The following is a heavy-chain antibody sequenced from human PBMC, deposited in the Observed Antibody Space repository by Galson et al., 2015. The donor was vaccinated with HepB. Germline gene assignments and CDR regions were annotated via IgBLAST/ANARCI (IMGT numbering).Heavy chain of an antibody. CDR2: ISAFNGNT. CDR1: GYTFTSYG. CDR3: ARATGRNYGDYGGFYYYYGMDV. J-gene: IGHJ6*02. D-gene: IGHD4-17*01. Sequence: SVKVSCKASGYTFTSYGISWVRQAPGQGLEWMGWISAFNGNTNYAQKLQGRVTMTTDTSTSTAYMELRSLRSDDTAVYYCARATGRNYGDYGGFYYYYGMDVWGQGTTVTVSS. V-gene: IGHV1-18*01.